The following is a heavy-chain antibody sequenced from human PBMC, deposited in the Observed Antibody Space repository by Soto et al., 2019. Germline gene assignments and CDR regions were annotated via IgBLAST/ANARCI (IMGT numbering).Heavy chain of an antibody. V-gene: IGHV1-18*01. CDR3: ARDSVEWELLGSFDS. CDR2: ISAYNGNT. Sequence: GASVKVSCKASGYTFTSFGLSWVRQAPGQGLEWMGWISAYNGNTNYAQKLQGRVTMTTDTTTSTAYMELRSLRSDDTAVYYCARDSVEWELLGSFDSWGQGTLVTVSS. CDR1: GYTFTSFG. J-gene: IGHJ4*02. D-gene: IGHD1-26*01.